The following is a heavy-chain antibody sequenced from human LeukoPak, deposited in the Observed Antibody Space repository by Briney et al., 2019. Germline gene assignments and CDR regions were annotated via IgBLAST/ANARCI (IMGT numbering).Heavy chain of an antibody. D-gene: IGHD5-12*01. V-gene: IGHV1-46*01. CDR2: INPSGGST. J-gene: IGHJ6*02. CDR1: GYTFTSYC. CDR3: ASPVARLGYYYYGMDV. Sequence: ASVKVSSKASGYTFTSYCMHWVRQAPGQGLEWMGIINPSGGSTGYAQKFQGRVTMTRDTSTSTVYMELSSLRSEDTAVYYCASPVARLGYYYYGMDVWGQGTTVTVS.